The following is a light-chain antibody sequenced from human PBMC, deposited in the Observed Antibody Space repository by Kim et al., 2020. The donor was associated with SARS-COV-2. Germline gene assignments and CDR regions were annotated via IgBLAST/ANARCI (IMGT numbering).Light chain of an antibody. Sequence: DIQMTQSPSSLSASVGDRVTITCQASQDISNYLNWYQQKPGKAPKLLIYDASNLETGVPSSFSGSGSGTDFTFTISSLQPEDIATYDCQQYDNLPYTFGQGTKLEI. CDR2: DAS. V-gene: IGKV1-33*01. J-gene: IGKJ2*01. CDR3: QQYDNLPYT. CDR1: QDISNY.